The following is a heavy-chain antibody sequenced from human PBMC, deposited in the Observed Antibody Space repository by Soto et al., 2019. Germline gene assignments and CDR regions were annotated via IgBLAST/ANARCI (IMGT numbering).Heavy chain of an antibody. CDR3: RGVQSISSRLDV. J-gene: IGHJ6*02. CDR2: ISYDGSNK. CDR1: GFTFSSYA. D-gene: IGHD1-1*01. Sequence: PGGSLRLSCAASGFTFSSYAMHWVHQAPGKGLEWVAVISYDGSNKYYADSVKGRFTISRDNSKNTLYLQMNSLRAEDTAVYYCRGVQSISSRLDVGGQG. V-gene: IGHV3-30-3*01.